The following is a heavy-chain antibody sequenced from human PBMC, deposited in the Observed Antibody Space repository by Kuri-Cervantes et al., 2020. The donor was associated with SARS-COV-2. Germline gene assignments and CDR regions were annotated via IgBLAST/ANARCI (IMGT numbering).Heavy chain of an antibody. CDR1: GYSISSGYY. CDR3: ARRGYGSGSFHYYYYGMDV. V-gene: IGHV4-38-2*01. D-gene: IGHD3-10*01. CDR2: IYHSGST. J-gene: IGHJ6*02. Sequence: SETLSLTCAVSGYSISSGYYWGWIRQPPGKGLEWIGSIYHSGSTYYNPSLKSRVTISVDTSKNQFSLKLSSVTAADTAVYYCARRGYGSGSFHYYYYGMDVWGQGTTVTVSS.